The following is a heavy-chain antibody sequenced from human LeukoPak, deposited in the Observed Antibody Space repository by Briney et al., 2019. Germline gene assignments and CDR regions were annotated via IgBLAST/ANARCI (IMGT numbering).Heavy chain of an antibody. D-gene: IGHD2-15*01. CDR2: INHSGST. Sequence: SETLSLTCAVNGGTFSGYYWSWIRQPPGKGLEWIGEINHSGSTNYNPSLKSRVTISVDTSKNQFSLKLSSVTAADTAVYYRARERDIVVVVAADYDAFDIWGQGTMVTVSS. V-gene: IGHV4-34*01. J-gene: IGHJ3*02. CDR3: ARERDIVVVVAADYDAFDI. CDR1: GGTFSGYY.